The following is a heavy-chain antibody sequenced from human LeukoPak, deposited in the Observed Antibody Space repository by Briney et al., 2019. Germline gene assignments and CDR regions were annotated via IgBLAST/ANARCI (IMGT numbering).Heavy chain of an antibody. CDR2: INPSDGTT. J-gene: IGHJ5*02. CDR3: AREWPNTCWFDP. D-gene: IGHD1/OR15-1a*01. CDR1: GYTFTSYY. Sequence: ASVKVSCKASGYTFTSYYMHWVRQAPGRGLEYMGIINPSDGTTTYSQKFQGRVTMTRDTSTYTVYMELSSLRSEDTAIYYCAREWPNTCWFDPWGQGTLVTVSS. V-gene: IGHV1-46*01.